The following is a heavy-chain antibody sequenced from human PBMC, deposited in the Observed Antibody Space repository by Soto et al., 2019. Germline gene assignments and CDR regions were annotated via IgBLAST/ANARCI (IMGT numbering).Heavy chain of an antibody. V-gene: IGHV4-61*01. J-gene: IGHJ4*02. CDR3: ARDIRGYSRAFDY. CDR1: GDSVSSDNYY. D-gene: IGHD5-18*01. Sequence: SETLSLTSTVSGDSVSSDNYYWTWVRQPPGKGLEWIGYIYSSGSTNYNPSLKSRVTISLDTSTNQFSLKLTSVTAADTAVYYCARDIRGYSRAFDYWGQGALVTVSS. CDR2: IYSSGST.